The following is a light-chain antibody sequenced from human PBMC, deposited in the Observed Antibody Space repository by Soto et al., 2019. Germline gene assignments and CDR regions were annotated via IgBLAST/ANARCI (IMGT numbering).Light chain of an antibody. V-gene: IGLV2-8*01. CDR1: SGDVGGYNF. Sequence: QSALTQLPSASGSPGQSVTISCTGTSGDVGGYNFVSWYQQHPGKAPKLMIYEVSERPSGVPDRFSGSKSGNTASLTVSGLQAEDEADYYCSSYAGSNIVVFGVGTKLTVL. CDR3: SSYAGSNIVV. J-gene: IGLJ2*01. CDR2: EVS.